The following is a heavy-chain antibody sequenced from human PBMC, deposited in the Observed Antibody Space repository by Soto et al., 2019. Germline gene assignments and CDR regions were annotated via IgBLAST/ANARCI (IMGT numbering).Heavy chain of an antibody. CDR1: GGSISSSSYY. D-gene: IGHD2-2*01. CDR2: IYYSGST. CDR3: ARPYCSSTSCYLHLDAFDI. J-gene: IGHJ3*02. Sequence: QLQLQESGPGLVKPSETLSLTCTVSGGSISSSSYYWGWIRQPPGKGLEWIGSIYYSGSTYYNPSLKSRVTISVDTSKNQSSLKLSSVTAADTAVYYCARPYCSSTSCYLHLDAFDIWGQGTMVTVSS. V-gene: IGHV4-39*01.